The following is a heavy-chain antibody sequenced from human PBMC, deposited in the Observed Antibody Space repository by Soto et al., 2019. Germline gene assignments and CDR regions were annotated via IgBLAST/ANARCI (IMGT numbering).Heavy chain of an antibody. CDR1: GGSISSYY. CDR3: ARFGIAAAGTGYNWFDP. V-gene: IGHV4-59*01. D-gene: IGHD6-13*01. Sequence: ETLSLTCPVSGGSISSYYCSWIRQPPGKGLEWIGYIYYSGSTNYNPSLKSRVTISVDTSKNQFSLKLSSVTAADTAVYFCARFGIAAAGTGYNWFDPWGQGTLVTVSS. CDR2: IYYSGST. J-gene: IGHJ5*02.